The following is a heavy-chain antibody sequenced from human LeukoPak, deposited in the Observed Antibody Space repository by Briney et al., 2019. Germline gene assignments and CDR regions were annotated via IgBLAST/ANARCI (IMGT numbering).Heavy chain of an antibody. CDR1: GGSISSGGYS. Sequence: SETLSLTCAVSGGSISSGGYSWSWIRQPPGKGLEWIGYIYHSGSTYYNPSLKSRVTISVDRSKNQFSLKLSSVTAADTAVYYCARGILTDYDILTGSLNWFDPWGQGTLVTVSS. J-gene: IGHJ5*02. CDR2: IYHSGST. D-gene: IGHD3-9*01. CDR3: ARGILTDYDILTGSLNWFDP. V-gene: IGHV4-30-2*01.